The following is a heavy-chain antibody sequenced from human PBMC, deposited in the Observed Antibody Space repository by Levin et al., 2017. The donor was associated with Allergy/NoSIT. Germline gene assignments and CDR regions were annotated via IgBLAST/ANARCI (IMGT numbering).Heavy chain of an antibody. J-gene: IGHJ6*02. D-gene: IGHD3-22*01. CDR1: GILFSSYD. Sequence: GESLKISCAASGILFSSYDMNWVRQAPGKGLEWVSSISSGGNYIYYADSVKGRFTISRDNAKNSLFLQMNILRAEDTAVYYCSSWAIYHYDRSAFDYIYYAMDVWGQGTTVTVSS. CDR3: SSWAIYHYDRSAFDYIYYAMDV. CDR2: ISSGGNYI. V-gene: IGHV3-21*01.